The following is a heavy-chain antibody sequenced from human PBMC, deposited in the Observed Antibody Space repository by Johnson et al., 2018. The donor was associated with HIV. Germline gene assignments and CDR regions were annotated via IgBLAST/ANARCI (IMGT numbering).Heavy chain of an antibody. CDR3: ATGEEAFCGGDCYSGFDAFDI. J-gene: IGHJ3*02. CDR2: VNWSGGRT. D-gene: IGHD2-21*01. Sequence: VQLVESWGGLVQPGGSLRLSCAASGFTFSSYGMHWVRQAPGKGLEWVSGVNWSGGRTDYADSVKGRFTISRDNAKNSLYLQMNSLRAEDTAMYYCATGEEAFCGGDCYSGFDAFDIWGQGTMVTVS. CDR1: GFTFSSYG. V-gene: IGHV3-20*04.